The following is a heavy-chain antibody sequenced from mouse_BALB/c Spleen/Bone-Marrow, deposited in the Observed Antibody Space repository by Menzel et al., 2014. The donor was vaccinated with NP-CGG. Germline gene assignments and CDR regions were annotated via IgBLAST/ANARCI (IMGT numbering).Heavy chain of an antibody. D-gene: IGHD2-3*01. V-gene: IGHV1-7*01. CDR2: INPSAGYT. CDR1: GYTFTSYW. CDR3: ALYDGYSAY. Sequence: VQLKQSGAELAKTGVSVKMSCKAYGYTFTSYWMHWIKQRPGQGLEWIGYINPSAGYTEYNQKFKDKATLTADKSCRTAYVQLSSLTSEDSAVYYCALYDGYSAYWGPGPLVAVSA. J-gene: IGHJ3*01.